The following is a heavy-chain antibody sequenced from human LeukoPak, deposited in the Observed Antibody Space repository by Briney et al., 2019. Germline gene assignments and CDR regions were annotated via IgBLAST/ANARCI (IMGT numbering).Heavy chain of an antibody. V-gene: IGHV3-30-3*01. D-gene: IGHD3-16*01. J-gene: IGHJ6*02. CDR3: ARGGGLDV. Sequence: SGSSLRLSCAASGLSFSSYAMHWVRQAPGKGLEWVAVISYDGTEKYYGDSVKGRFTISRDNAKNSLYLQMSNLRAEDTAVYFCARGGGLDVWGQGATVTVSS. CDR2: ISYDGTEK. CDR1: GLSFSSYA.